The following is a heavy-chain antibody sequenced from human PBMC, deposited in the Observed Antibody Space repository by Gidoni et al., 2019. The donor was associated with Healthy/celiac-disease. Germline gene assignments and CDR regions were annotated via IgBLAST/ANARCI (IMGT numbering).Heavy chain of an antibody. CDR1: GGSFRGYY. D-gene: IGHD6-19*01. CDR3: ARGPYSSGWYAY. CDR2: INHSGST. V-gene: IGHV4-34*01. Sequence: QVQLQQWGAGVLKPSETLSLTCAVYGGSFRGYYWSWIRQPPGKGLEWIGEINHSGSTNYNPSLKSRVTISVDTSKIQFSLKLSSVTAADTAVYYFARGPYSSGWYAYWGHGTLVTVSS. J-gene: IGHJ5*01.